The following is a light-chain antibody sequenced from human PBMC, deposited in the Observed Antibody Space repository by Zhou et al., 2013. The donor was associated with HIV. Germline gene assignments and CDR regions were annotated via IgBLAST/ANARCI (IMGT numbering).Light chain of an antibody. Sequence: EIMLTQSPGTLSLSPGERATLSCRASQSVSSNLAWYQQKLGQAPRLLIYGASTRATGIPARFSGSGSGTEFTLTISSLQSEDFAIYYCQQYNNWPRTFGQGTKLEIK. CDR3: QQYNNWPRT. J-gene: IGKJ2*01. V-gene: IGKV3-15*01. CDR1: QSVSSN. CDR2: GAS.